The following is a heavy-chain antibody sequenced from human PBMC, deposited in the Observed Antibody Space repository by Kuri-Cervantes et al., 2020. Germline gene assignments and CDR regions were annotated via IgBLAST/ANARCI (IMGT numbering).Heavy chain of an antibody. CDR3: ARGASVTTLVNAFDI. Sequence: GGSLRLSCAASGFTFDDYAMHWVRQAPGKGLEWVSLISWDGGSTYYADSVKGRFTISRDNSKNTLYLQMNSLRAEDTAVYYCARGASVTTLVNAFDIWGQGTMVTVSS. V-gene: IGHV3-43D*03. D-gene: IGHD4-17*01. J-gene: IGHJ3*02. CDR1: GFTFDDYA. CDR2: ISWDGGST.